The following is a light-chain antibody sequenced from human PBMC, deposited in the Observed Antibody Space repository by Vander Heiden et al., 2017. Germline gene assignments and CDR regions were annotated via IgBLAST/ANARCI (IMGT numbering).Light chain of an antibody. J-gene: IGKJ4*01. Sequence: DIVLTQSPATLSLSPGDRATLSCRASQSVSSSLVWYQQKPGQAPRLLIYDASNRATGIPARFSGSGSGTDFTLTISSLEPEDFAVFYCQQRSSWPLTFGGGTKVELK. CDR3: QQRSSWPLT. CDR2: DAS. V-gene: IGKV3-11*01. CDR1: QSVSSS.